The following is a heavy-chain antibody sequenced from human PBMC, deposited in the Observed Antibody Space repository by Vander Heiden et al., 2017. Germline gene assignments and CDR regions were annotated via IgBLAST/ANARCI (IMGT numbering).Heavy chain of an antibody. J-gene: IGHJ3*02. V-gene: IGHV3-7*01. CDR1: GFPFSGYW. CDR2: IKQDGSEK. D-gene: IGHD6-6*01. CDR3: ARDLGPYSSSSFDI. Sequence: DVQLVECGAGSVQPGGCLRPSCAASGFPFSGYWMSWVRQAPGKGLEWVANIKQDGSEKYYVDSVKGRFTISRDNAKKSLYLQMNSLRAEDTALYYCARDLGPYSSSSFDIWGQGTVVTVSS.